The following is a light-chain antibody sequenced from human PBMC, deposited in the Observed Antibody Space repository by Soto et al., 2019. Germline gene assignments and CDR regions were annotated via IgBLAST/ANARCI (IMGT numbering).Light chain of an antibody. CDR2: GDN. J-gene: IGLJ1*01. CDR3: QSYDYSLSGYV. V-gene: IGLV1-40*01. Sequence: QLVLTQPPSVSGAPGQRVSISCTGSTSNIGAPYDVHWYQHLPGTAPKLLIYGDNNRPSGVPDRISGSKSGTSASLAITGLQAEDEADYYCQSYDYSLSGYVFGTGTKLTVL. CDR1: TSNIGAPYD.